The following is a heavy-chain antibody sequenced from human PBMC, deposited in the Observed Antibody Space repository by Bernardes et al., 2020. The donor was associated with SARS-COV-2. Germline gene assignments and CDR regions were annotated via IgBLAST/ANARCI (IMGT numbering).Heavy chain of an antibody. Sequence: GGSLRLSCAASGFTFNDYAFHWVRQAPGKGLEWLAVISYDGDNKYYADSVKGRFTISRDNSNNTLFLQMNSLRTEDTSTYYCVRVGGYYYPRCLDLWGRGALVAVSS. D-gene: IGHD3-3*01. J-gene: IGHJ2*01. CDR2: ISYDGDNK. V-gene: IGHV3-30-3*01. CDR1: GFTFNDYA. CDR3: VRVGGYYYPRCLDL.